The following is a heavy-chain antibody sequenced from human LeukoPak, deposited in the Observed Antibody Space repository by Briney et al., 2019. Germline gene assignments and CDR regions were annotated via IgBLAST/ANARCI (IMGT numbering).Heavy chain of an antibody. D-gene: IGHD5-12*01. CDR2: INPNSGGT. CDR1: GYTFTGYY. V-gene: IGHV1-2*02. Sequence: PGASVKVSCKASGYTFTGYYMHWVRQAPGQGLEWMGWINPNSGGTNYAQKFQGRVTMTRDTSISTAYMELSRLRSDDTAVYYCARDRTRGYSGYARYYFDYWGQGTLVTVSS. J-gene: IGHJ4*02. CDR3: ARDRTRGYSGYARYYFDY.